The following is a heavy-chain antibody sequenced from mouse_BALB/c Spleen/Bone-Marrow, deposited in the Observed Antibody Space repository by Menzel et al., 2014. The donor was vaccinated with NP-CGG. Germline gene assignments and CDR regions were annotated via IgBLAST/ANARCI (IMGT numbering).Heavy chain of an antibody. J-gene: IGHJ3*01. D-gene: IGHD2-1*01. CDR1: GYTFTDYN. CDR2: IYPYNGGT. Sequence: EVQLQQSGPELVKPGASVKISCNASGYTFTDYNMHWVKQSHGKSLDWIGYIYPYNGGTGYNQKFKSKATLTVDNSSSTAYMELRSLTSEDSAVYYCARGRAYGNYVWFAYWGQGTLVTVSA. V-gene: IGHV1S29*02. CDR3: ARGRAYGNYVWFAY.